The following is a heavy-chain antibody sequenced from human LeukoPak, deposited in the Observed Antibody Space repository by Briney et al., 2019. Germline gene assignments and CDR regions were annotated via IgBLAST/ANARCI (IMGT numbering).Heavy chain of an antibody. CDR3: ARGLYGDYVPLGY. CDR1: GGSFCGYY. V-gene: IGHV4-34*01. CDR2: INNSGST. J-gene: IGHJ4*02. D-gene: IGHD4-17*01. Sequence: PSETLSLTCAVYGGSFCGYYWSWIRQPPGKGLEWIGEINNSGSTNYNPSLKSRVTISVDTSKNQFSLKLSSVTAADTAVYYCARGLYGDYVPLGYWGQGTLVTVSS.